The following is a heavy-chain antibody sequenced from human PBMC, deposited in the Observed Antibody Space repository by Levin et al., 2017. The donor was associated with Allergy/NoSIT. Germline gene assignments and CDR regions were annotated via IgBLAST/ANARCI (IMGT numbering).Heavy chain of an antibody. V-gene: IGHV1-69*04. CDR1: GGTFSSYA. Sequence: KISCKASGGTFSSYAISWVRQAPGQGLEWMGMIILIVAIANYAQKFQGRVTITADKSTSTAYMELSSLRSEDTAVYYCARAAGYFDWLQYFDYWGQGTLVTVSS. J-gene: IGHJ4*02. CDR2: IILIVAIA. D-gene: IGHD3-9*01. CDR3: ARAAGYFDWLQYFDY.